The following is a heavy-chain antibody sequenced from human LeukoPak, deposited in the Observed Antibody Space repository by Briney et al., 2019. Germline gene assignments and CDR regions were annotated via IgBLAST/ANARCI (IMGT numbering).Heavy chain of an antibody. CDR1: GGSISSYY. CDR2: IYYSGTT. J-gene: IGHJ4*02. V-gene: IGHV4-59*01. Sequence: SETLSLTCSVSGGSISSYYWSWIRQPPGKGMEWIGYIYYSGTTNNNPSLKSRVTISVDTSKNQFSLKLSSVPAADTAVYYCARGRGGTAVVDYWGQGTLATVSS. D-gene: IGHD5-18*01. CDR3: ARGRGGTAVVDY.